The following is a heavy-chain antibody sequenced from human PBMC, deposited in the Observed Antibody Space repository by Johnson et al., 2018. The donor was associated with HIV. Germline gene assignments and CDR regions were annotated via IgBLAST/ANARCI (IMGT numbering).Heavy chain of an antibody. Sequence: QVQLVESGGGVVQPGGSRRLSCAASGFTFSSYGMHWVRQAPGKGLEWVAFIRYDGSNKDYADSVKGRFTISRDNSRNTLYLHMNSLRADETAVYYCARVFRDYYDSRGDSYDAFDIWGQGTMVTVAS. CDR1: GFTFSSYG. V-gene: IGHV3-30*02. D-gene: IGHD3-22*01. J-gene: IGHJ3*02. CDR3: ARVFRDYYDSRGDSYDAFDI. CDR2: IRYDGSNK.